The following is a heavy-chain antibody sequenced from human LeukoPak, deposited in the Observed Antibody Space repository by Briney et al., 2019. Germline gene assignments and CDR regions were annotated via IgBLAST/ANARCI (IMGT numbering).Heavy chain of an antibody. CDR1: GYRCTGCY. J-gene: IGHJ4*02. CDR2: INPNSGVT. D-gene: IGHD3-16*02. Sequence: ASVKVSCKASGYRCTGCYMHWVRQAPGQGLEWMGWINPNSGVTNYAQNFQGRVSMTRDTSISTAYMELSRLRSDDTAVYYCARQQEVSGYFDYWGQGTLVTVSS. V-gene: IGHV1-2*02. CDR3: ARQQEVSGYFDY.